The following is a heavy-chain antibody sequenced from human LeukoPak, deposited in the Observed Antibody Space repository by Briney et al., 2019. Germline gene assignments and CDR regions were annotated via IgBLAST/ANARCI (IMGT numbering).Heavy chain of an antibody. V-gene: IGHV3-48*01. CDR3: ARSMYYYDSSGLY. Sequence: GGSLRLSCAASGFSFSSDGMSWVRQAPGKGLEWVSYISSSSSTIYYADSVKGRFTISRDNAKNSLYLQMNSLRAEDTAVYYCARSMYYYDSSGLYWGQGTLVTVSS. CDR1: GFSFSSDG. J-gene: IGHJ4*02. CDR2: ISSSSSTI. D-gene: IGHD3-22*01.